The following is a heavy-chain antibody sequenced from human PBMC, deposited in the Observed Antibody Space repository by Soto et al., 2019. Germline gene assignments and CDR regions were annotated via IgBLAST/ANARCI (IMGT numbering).Heavy chain of an antibody. CDR3: ARDGIAAAGFQIDY. CDR2: ITSSGGTI. J-gene: IGHJ4*02. V-gene: IGHV3-11*01. Sequence: PGGSLRLSCSASGFTFSDYYMTWIRQAPGKGLEWVSYITSSGGTIYYTDSVKGRFTISRDNAKNSLYLQMNSLRAEDTAVYYCARDGIAAAGFQIDYWGQGTLVTVSS. D-gene: IGHD6-13*01. CDR1: GFTFSDYY.